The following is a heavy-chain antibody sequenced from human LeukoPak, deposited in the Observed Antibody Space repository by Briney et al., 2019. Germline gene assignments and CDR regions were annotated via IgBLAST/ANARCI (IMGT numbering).Heavy chain of an antibody. D-gene: IGHD4-23*01. J-gene: IGHJ4*02. Sequence: PGGSLRLSCAASGFTVSSNYMSWVRQAPGKGLEWVSVIYSGGSTYHANSVEGRFTISRDNSKNTLYLQMNSLRAEDTAVYYCARGTVGPFDYWGQGTLVTVSS. V-gene: IGHV3-53*01. CDR1: GFTVSSNY. CDR3: ARGTVGPFDY. CDR2: IYSGGST.